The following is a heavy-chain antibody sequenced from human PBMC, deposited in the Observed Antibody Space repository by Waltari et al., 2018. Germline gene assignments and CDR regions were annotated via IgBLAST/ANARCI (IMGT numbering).Heavy chain of an antibody. CDR1: GFIYSNYE. V-gene: IGHV3-48*03. CDR3: ARRDDYGDDPFWT. Sequence: EEHLVESGGGLVQPGGSLRLSRAASGFIYSNYEMNWIRQAPGKGLEWVSYIRSSGSTSYYADSAKGRFTISRDNAKNSLYLQMNSLRAEDTAVYYCARRDDYGDDPFWTWGQGTLVTVSS. CDR2: IRSSGSTS. J-gene: IGHJ5*02. D-gene: IGHD4-17*01.